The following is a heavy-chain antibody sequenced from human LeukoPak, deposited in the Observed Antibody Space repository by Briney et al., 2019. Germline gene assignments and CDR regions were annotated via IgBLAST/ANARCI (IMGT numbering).Heavy chain of an antibody. CDR3: ARDPDYDILTGYYNKPHFDY. CDR2: IWYDGSNK. D-gene: IGHD3-9*01. Sequence: GGSLRLSCAASGFTFSSYGMHWVRQAPGKGLEWVAVIWYDGSNKYYADSVEGRFTISRDNSKNTLYLQMNSLRAEDTAVYYCARDPDYDILTGYYNKPHFDYWGQGTLVTVSS. J-gene: IGHJ4*02. CDR1: GFTFSSYG. V-gene: IGHV3-33*01.